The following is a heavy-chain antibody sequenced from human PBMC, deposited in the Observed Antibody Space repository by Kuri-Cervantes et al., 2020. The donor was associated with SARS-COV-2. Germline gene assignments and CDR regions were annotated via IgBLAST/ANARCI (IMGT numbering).Heavy chain of an antibody. Sequence: SETLSLTCAVYGGSFSGYYWSRIRQPPGKGLEWIGEINHSGSTNYNPSLKSRVTISVDTSENQFSLKLSSVTAADTAVYYCARVGGNWELPFDYWGQGTLVTVSS. D-gene: IGHD3-10*01. CDR2: INHSGST. V-gene: IGHV4-34*01. CDR3: ARVGGNWELPFDY. CDR1: GGSFSGYY. J-gene: IGHJ4*02.